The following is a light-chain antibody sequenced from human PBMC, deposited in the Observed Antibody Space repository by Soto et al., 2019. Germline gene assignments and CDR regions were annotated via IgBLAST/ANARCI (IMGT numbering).Light chain of an antibody. CDR2: RNN. V-gene: IGLV1-47*01. Sequence: QSVLTQPPSASGTPGQRVTISCSGSSSNIGSNYVYWYQQLPGTAPKLLICRNNQRPSGVPDRFSGSKSGTSASLAISGLRSEDEADYYCAAWDDSLSGHVVFGGGTKVTVL. CDR1: SSNIGSNY. J-gene: IGLJ2*01. CDR3: AAWDDSLSGHVV.